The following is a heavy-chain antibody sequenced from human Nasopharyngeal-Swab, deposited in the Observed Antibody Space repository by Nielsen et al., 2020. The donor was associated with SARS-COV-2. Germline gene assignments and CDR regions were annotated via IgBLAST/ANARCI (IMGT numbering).Heavy chain of an antibody. D-gene: IGHD1-7*01. CDR2: IYHSGST. J-gene: IGHJ6*04. Sequence: VRQAPGKGLEWIGEIYHSGSTNYNPSLKSRVTISVDKSKNQFSLKLSSVTAADTAVYYCARRTRYGITGTRGGFPVWGKGTTVTVSS. V-gene: IGHV4-4*02. CDR3: ARRTRYGITGTRGGFPV.